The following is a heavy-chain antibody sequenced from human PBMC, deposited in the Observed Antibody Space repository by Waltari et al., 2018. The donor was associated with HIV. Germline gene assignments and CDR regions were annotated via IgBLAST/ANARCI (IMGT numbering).Heavy chain of an antibody. CDR2: SRGRGGST. V-gene: IGHV3-23*01. J-gene: IGHJ4*02. CDR3: AKGSGTGTLFFDY. Sequence: EVQLLESGGGLVQPGGSLRLSCAASGFTFSSYAMSWVRQAPGKGVEWVSASRGRGGSTYYADSVKGRFTISRDNSKNTLYLQMNSLRAEDTAVYYCAKGSGTGTLFFDYWGQGTLVTVSS. CDR1: GFTFSSYA. D-gene: IGHD1-1*01.